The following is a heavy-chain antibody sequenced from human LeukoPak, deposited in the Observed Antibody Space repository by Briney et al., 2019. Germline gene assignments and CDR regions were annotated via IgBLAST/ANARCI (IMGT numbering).Heavy chain of an antibody. CDR2: IYHSGTT. J-gene: IGHJ4*02. CDR3: ARKRGTNAAPFDY. CDR1: GGSISSYY. Sequence: PSETLSLTCTVSGGSISSYYWSWIRQPPGKGQEWIGYIYHSGTTYYNPSLKSRVTISVDRSKNQLSLKLNSVTAADTAVYYCARKRGTNAAPFDYWGQGTLVTVSS. V-gene: IGHV4-59*12. D-gene: IGHD1/OR15-1a*01.